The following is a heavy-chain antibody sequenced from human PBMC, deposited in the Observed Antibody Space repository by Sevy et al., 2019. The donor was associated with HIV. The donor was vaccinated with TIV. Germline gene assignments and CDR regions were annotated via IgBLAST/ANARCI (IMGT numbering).Heavy chain of an antibody. CDR1: GGSISTNSYY. CDR2: IYYNGYT. D-gene: IGHD4-17*01. V-gene: IGHV4-39*01. CDR3: GGPGYGDYHTYFDY. Sequence: SETLSLTCTVSGGSISTNSYYWGWIRQPPGKGLELIGSIYYNGYTYYNPSLKSRVTISVDTSKNQFSLMLISVTAADTAVYYCGGPGYGDYHTYFDYWGQGTLVTVSS. J-gene: IGHJ4*02.